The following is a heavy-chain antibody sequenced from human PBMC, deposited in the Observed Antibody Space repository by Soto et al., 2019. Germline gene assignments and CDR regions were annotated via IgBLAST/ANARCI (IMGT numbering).Heavy chain of an antibody. CDR2: ISLSGSTI. CDR1: GFALSNYE. Sequence: EVQLVESGGGLVQPGGSLRLSCAASGFALSNYEMNWVRQAPGKGLEWVSYISLSGSTIYYADSVKGRFTISRDDAKNSLYLQMNSLRVDDTAVYYCARESFSASPNFFDYWGQGTLVTVSS. CDR3: ARESFSASPNFFDY. J-gene: IGHJ4*02. D-gene: IGHD3-3*02. V-gene: IGHV3-48*03.